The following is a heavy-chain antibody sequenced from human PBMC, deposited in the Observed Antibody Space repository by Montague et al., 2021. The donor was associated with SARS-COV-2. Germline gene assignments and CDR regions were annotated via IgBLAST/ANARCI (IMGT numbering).Heavy chain of an antibody. V-gene: IGHV4-34*01. CDR3: ARLGAITLVRGITKADFSNYGMDV. CDR1: SGSFRGYY. J-gene: IGHJ6*02. Sequence: SETLSLTCAISSGSFRGYYCSWIRKPPGQGLEWIGEINNSGSTTXNPSLESRVSISVDTSNKQFSLKVTSVTAADTAVYYCARLGAITLVRGITKADFSNYGMDVWGQGTTVTVSS. CDR2: INNSGST. D-gene: IGHD3-10*01.